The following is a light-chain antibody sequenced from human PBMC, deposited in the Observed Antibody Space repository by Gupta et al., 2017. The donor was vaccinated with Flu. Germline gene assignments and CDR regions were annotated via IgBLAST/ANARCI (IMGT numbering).Light chain of an antibody. Sequence: PSTLSASVGDRVTITCRASQTISTWLAWYQQKPGKAPNLLIYKASTLESGVPSRFSGSGSGAEFILTISSLQPDDFATYYCQHDNTYPWTFGQWTKVEIK. J-gene: IGKJ1*01. CDR2: KAS. CDR1: QTISTW. CDR3: QHDNTYPWT. V-gene: IGKV1-5*03.